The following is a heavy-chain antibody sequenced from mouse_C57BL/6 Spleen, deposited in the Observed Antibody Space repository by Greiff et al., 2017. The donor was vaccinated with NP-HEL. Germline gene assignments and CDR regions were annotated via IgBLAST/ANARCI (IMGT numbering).Heavy chain of an antibody. D-gene: IGHD4-1*02. Sequence: QVQLQQPGAELVKPGASVKVSCKASGYTFTSYWMHWVKQRPGQGLEWIGRIHPSDSDTNYNEKFKSKATLTVDKSSSTAYMQLSSLTSEDSAVYYCAEGTQLGRTFDYWGQGTTLTVSS. V-gene: IGHV1-74*01. J-gene: IGHJ2*01. CDR1: GYTFTSYW. CDR2: IHPSDSDT. CDR3: AEGTQLGRTFDY.